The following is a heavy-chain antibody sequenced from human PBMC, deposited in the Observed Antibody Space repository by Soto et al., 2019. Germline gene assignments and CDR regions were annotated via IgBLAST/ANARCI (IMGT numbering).Heavy chain of an antibody. Sequence: PVEVCCEARGDRFKGNALHWALHDTGLRLEWMGWINPDKGNTKYSQKLQGRVTFTRDTSASTAYMELSNLRSEDTAVYYCARGIESKAAAPPFDPWGQGSLVTVSS. V-gene: IGHV1-3*01. CDR3: ARGIESKAAAPPFDP. J-gene: IGHJ5*02. CDR2: INPDKGNT. D-gene: IGHD6-13*01. CDR1: GDRFKGNA.